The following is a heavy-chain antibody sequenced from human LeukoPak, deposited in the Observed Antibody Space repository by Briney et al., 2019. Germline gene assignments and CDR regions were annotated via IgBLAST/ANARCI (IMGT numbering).Heavy chain of an antibody. CDR1: GFTVSSNY. CDR3: ARDGDSSGIFDY. D-gene: IGHD3-22*01. CDR2: IYSGGST. V-gene: IGHV3-53*01. Sequence: GGSLRLSCAASGFTVSSNYISWVRQAPGKGLEWVSVIYSGGSTYYADSVKGRFTISRDNSKNTLYLQMNSLRAEDTAVYYCARDGDSSGIFDYWGQGTLVTVSS. J-gene: IGHJ4*02.